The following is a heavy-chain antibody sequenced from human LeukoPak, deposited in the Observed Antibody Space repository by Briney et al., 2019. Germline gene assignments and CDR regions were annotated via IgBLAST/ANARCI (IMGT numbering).Heavy chain of an antibody. J-gene: IGHJ4*02. CDR3: ARDTPGGVDY. CDR2: ISYSGIT. Sequence: SETLSLTRTVSGGSINNYYWSWIRQPPGKGLEWIGYISYSGITNYNPSLKSRVTISLDTSKNQFSLKLSSVTAADTAVYYCARDTPGGVDYWGQGTLVTVSS. V-gene: IGHV4-59*12. D-gene: IGHD3-10*01. CDR1: GGSINNYY.